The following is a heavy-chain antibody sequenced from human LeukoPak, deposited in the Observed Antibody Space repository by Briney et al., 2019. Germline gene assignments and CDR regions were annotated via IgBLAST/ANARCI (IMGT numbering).Heavy chain of an antibody. J-gene: IGHJ5*02. CDR2: IYYSGST. V-gene: IGHV4-39*07. Sequence: SETLSLTCTVSGGSISSSSYYWGWIRQPPGKGLEWIGSIYYSGSTYYNPSLKSRVTISVDTSKNQFSLKLSSVTAADTAVYYCARDLRRPGQLRDWFDPWGQGTLVTVSS. CDR1: GGSISSSSYY. CDR3: ARDLRRPGQLRDWFDP. D-gene: IGHD5-24*01.